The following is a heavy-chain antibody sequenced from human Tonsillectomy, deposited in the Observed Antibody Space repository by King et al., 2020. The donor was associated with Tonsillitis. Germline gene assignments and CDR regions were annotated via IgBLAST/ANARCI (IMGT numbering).Heavy chain of an antibody. CDR3: ARDEIYGDGNFHNWFDP. V-gene: IGHV3-33*08. CDR1: GFTFSSYG. Sequence: VQLVESGGGVVQPGRSLRLSCAASGFTFSSYGMHWVRQAPGKGLEWVAVIWYDGSNKYYADSVKGRFTISRDNSKNTMYLQMNSLRAEDTAVYYCARDEIYGDGNFHNWFDPWGQGTLVTVSS. D-gene: IGHD4-17*01. CDR2: IWYDGSNK. J-gene: IGHJ5*02.